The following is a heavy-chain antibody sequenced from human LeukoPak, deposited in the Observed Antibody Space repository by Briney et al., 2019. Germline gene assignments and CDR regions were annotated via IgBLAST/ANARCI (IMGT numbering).Heavy chain of an antibody. V-gene: IGHV4-38-2*02. Sequence: KPSETLSLTCTVSGYSISSGYYWGWIRQPPGQGLEWIGSIYHSGSTYYNPSLKSRVTISVDTSKNQFSLKLSSVTAADTAVYYCARDAYYYDSSGYFRVLDYWGQGTLVTVSS. CDR1: GYSISSGYY. D-gene: IGHD3-22*01. J-gene: IGHJ4*02. CDR2: IYHSGST. CDR3: ARDAYYYDSSGYFRVLDY.